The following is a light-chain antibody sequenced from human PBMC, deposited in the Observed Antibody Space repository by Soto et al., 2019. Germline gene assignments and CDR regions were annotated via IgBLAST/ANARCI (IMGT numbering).Light chain of an antibody. CDR3: KHYGDFPFT. CDR2: GAS. J-gene: IGKJ3*01. V-gene: IGKV1-33*01. Sequence: DIQMTQSPSSLSASVGDRVTITCQASQDITNYLSWYQQKPGKAPKLLIYGASNLQTGVPSRFSGGGSGTDFNLTIRGLQPEDSATYYCKHYGDFPFTFGPGTKVEI. CDR1: QDITNY.